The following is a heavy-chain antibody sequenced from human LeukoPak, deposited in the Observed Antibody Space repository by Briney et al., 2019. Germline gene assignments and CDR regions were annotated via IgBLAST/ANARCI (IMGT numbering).Heavy chain of an antibody. CDR2: ISSSSSYI. J-gene: IGHJ4*02. V-gene: IGHV3-21*01. Sequence: TGGSLRLSCAASGFTFSSYSMNWVRQAPGKGLEWVSSISSSSSYIYYADSVKGRFTISRDNAKNSLYLQMNSLRAEDTAVYYCARMYYDILTGYANLDYWGQGTLVTVSS. D-gene: IGHD3-9*01. CDR1: GFTFSSYS. CDR3: ARMYYDILTGYANLDY.